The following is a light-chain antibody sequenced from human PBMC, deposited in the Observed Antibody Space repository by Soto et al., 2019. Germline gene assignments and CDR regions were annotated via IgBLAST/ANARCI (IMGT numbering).Light chain of an antibody. V-gene: IGKV3-20*01. J-gene: IGKJ1*01. CDR3: QHYNSYPWT. CDR2: GAS. CDR1: QSVSSSY. Sequence: EIVLTQSPGTLSLSPGERATLSCRTSQSVSSSYLAWYQQKPGQAPRLLIYGASSRATRIPDRFSGSGSGTDFTLTISSLQPDDFATYYCQHYNSYPWTFGQGTKVDIK.